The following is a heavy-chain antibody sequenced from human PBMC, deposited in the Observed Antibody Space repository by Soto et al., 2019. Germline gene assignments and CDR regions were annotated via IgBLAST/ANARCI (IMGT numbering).Heavy chain of an antibody. CDR3: ARESSLRGLVYVSDWLDS. D-gene: IGHD3-10*01. J-gene: IGHJ5*01. CDR2: VDVRGST. CDR1: GGSISNHY. V-gene: IGHV4-59*11. Sequence: QVHLQESGPGLVKPSETLSLTCTVSGGSISNHYWSWIRQPPGKGLEWIGYVDVRGSTNYSPSLRWRVPMAGATSGKRFSLSLNFVTAADTAVYYCARESSLRGLVYVSDWLDSWGQGTLVTVSS.